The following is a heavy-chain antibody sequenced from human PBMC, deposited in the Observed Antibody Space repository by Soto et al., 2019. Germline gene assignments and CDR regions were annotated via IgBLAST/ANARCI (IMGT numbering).Heavy chain of an antibody. V-gene: IGHV3-30-3*01. CDR1: GFTFSSYA. CDR2: ISYDGSNK. Sequence: QVQLVESGGGVVQPGRSLRLSCAASGFTFSSYAMHWVRQAPGKGLEWVAVISYDGSNKYYADSVKGRFTISRDNSKNTLYLQMNSLRAEDTAVYYCARSLYSSSWSTPPRYGMDVWGQGTTVTVSS. CDR3: ARSLYSSSWSTPPRYGMDV. J-gene: IGHJ6*02. D-gene: IGHD6-13*01.